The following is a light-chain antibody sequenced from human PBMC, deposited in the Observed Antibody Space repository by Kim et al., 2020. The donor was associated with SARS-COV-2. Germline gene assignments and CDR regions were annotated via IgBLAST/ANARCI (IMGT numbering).Light chain of an antibody. J-gene: IGLJ3*02. CDR2: QDS. V-gene: IGLV3-1*01. Sequence: SESPRQTARITGSGDKLGDKYACWYQQKPGQSPVLVIYQDSKRPSGIPERFSGSNSGNTATLTISGTQAMDEADYYCQAWDSSTWVFGGGTQLTVL. CDR3: QAWDSSTWV. CDR1: KLGDKY.